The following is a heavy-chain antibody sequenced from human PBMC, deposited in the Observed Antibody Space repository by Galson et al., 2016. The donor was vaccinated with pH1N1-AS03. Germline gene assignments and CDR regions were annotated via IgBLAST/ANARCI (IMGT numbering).Heavy chain of an antibody. CDR3: ARDQLGAGPAFYC. CDR1: GDSVSSDTAA. J-gene: IGHJ4*01. D-gene: IGHD6-13*01. V-gene: IGHV6-1*01. Sequence: CAISGDSVSSDTAAWNWIRQSPARGLEWLGRTYYRSKWYRWYNEYAVFVEGRIIISPDTSKNQVSLQLSSVTPEDTAVYYCARDQLGAGPAFYCWGHGTLVTVSS. CDR2: TYYRSKWYRWYN.